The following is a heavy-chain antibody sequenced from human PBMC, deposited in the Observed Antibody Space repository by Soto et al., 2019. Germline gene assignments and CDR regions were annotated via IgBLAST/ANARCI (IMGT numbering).Heavy chain of an antibody. CDR1: GGTFSSYT. J-gene: IGHJ6*03. D-gene: IGHD2-2*01. Sequence: SVKVSCKAFGGTFSSYTISWVRQAPGQGLEWMGRIIPILGIANYAQKFQGRVTITADKSTSTAYMELSSLRSEDTAVYYCARGELGYCSSTSCKNPYYYYYMDVWGKGTTVTVSS. CDR2: IIPILGIA. V-gene: IGHV1-69*02. CDR3: ARGELGYCSSTSCKNPYYYYYMDV.